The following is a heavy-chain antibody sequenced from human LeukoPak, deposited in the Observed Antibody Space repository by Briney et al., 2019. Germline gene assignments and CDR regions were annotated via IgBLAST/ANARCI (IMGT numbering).Heavy chain of an antibody. V-gene: IGHV3-21*04. J-gene: IGHJ4*02. Sequence: PGGSLRLSCAASGFTFSSYSMNWVRQAPGKGLEWVSSISSSSNYVYDTDSVKGRFTISRDNAKNSLYLQMNSLKTEDTAVYYCARGPLWLIFDYWGQGTLVTVSS. CDR2: ISSSSNYV. D-gene: IGHD3-10*01. CDR3: ARGPLWLIFDY. CDR1: GFTFSSYS.